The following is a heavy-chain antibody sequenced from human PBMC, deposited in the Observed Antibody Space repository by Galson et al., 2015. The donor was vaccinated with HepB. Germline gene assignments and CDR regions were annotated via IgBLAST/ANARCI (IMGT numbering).Heavy chain of an antibody. CDR1: GYTFTNYG. CDR3: ARGRGGVTIFGVVPTTYYYLDV. Sequence: SVKVSCKASGYTFTNYGIGWVRQAPGQGLEWMGWIRADNGNTKYAQKLQGRVTMTTDTSTSTAYMELRSLRSDDTAVYYCARGRGGVTIFGVVPTTYYYLDVWGKGTTVPVSS. CDR2: IRADNGNT. J-gene: IGHJ6*03. V-gene: IGHV1-18*01. D-gene: IGHD3-3*01.